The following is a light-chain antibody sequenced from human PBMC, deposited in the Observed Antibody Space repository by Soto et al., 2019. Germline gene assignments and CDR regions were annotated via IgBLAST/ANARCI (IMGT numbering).Light chain of an antibody. CDR2: DVS. CDR1: SSDVGGYNY. CDR3: SSYTSSSTLV. J-gene: IGLJ2*01. Sequence: QSVLTQPASVSGSPGQSITISCTGTSSDVGGYNYVSWYQQHPGTAPKLMIYDVSNRPSGVSNRCSGSKSGNTASLTISGLQAEDEADYYCSSYTSSSTLVFGGGTKLTVL. V-gene: IGLV2-14*01.